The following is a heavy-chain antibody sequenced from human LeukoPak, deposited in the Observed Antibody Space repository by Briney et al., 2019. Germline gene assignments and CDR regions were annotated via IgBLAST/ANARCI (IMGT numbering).Heavy chain of an antibody. CDR2: ISKSSSTI. CDR3: ARAPSEIGGYYPEYFRH. D-gene: IGHD3-22*01. Sequence: HPGGSLRLSCAASGFTFSSYSMNWVRQAPGKGLEWLSYISKSSSTIYYADSVKGRFTISRDSAKNSLYLQMNSLRAEDTAVYYCARAPSEIGGYYPEYFRHWGQGTLVTVSS. V-gene: IGHV3-48*01. CDR1: GFTFSSYS. J-gene: IGHJ1*01.